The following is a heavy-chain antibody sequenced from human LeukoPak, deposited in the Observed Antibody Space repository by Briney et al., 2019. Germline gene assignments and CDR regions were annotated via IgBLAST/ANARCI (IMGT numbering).Heavy chain of an antibody. D-gene: IGHD3/OR15-3a*01. CDR1: GGAISGYY. Sequence: TSDTLSLTCTVSGGAISGYYWSWIRQPTGKGLECLGRDYSSGSTKYNPSLESRVTMSVDTSKNQFSLKLNFVTAADTAVYYCARVGSGYDFFDYWGQGTLVTVSS. J-gene: IGHJ4*02. V-gene: IGHV4-4*07. CDR3: ARVGSGYDFFDY. CDR2: DYSSGST.